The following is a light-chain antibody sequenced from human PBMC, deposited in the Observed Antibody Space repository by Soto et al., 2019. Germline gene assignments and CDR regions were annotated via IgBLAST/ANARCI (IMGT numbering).Light chain of an antibody. CDR1: QSVSNN. V-gene: IGKV3-15*01. J-gene: IGKJ5*01. Sequence: EIVMTQSPATLSVSPGERATLSCRASQSVSNNLAWYQQKPGQTPRLLIYAASTRATGIPARFSGSGSVTEFTLTISSLQSEDFAVYYCQQYNSWPPITFGQGTRLENK. CDR2: AAS. CDR3: QQYNSWPPIT.